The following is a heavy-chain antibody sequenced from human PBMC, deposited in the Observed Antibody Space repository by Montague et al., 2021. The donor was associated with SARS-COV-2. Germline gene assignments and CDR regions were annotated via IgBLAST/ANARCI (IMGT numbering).Heavy chain of an antibody. J-gene: IGHJ4*02. D-gene: IGHD2-15*01. CDR3: GRGVVAATPVVDY. CDR1: GDSISSFY. CDR2: IYASGGT. V-gene: IGHV4-4*07. Sequence: SEILSLTCTVSGDSISSFYWNWIRQPAGKGLEWIGRIYASGGTNYNPSLKSRVTTSVDTSKNQFSLKLNSVTAADTAVYYCGRGVVAATPVVDYWGRGTLVTVSS.